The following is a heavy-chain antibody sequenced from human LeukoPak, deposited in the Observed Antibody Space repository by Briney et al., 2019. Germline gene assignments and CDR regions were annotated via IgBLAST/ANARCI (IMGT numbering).Heavy chain of an antibody. D-gene: IGHD5-12*01. CDR2: IYYSGST. J-gene: IGHJ3*02. CDR1: GGSISSYY. CDR3: AREASGYDRVGVDAFDI. Sequence: SETLSLTCTVSGGSISSYYWSWIRQPPGKGLEWIGYIYYSGSTNYNPSLKSRVTISVDTSKNQFSLKLSSVTPEDTAVYYCAREASGYDRVGVDAFDIWGQGTMVTVSS. V-gene: IGHV4-59*12.